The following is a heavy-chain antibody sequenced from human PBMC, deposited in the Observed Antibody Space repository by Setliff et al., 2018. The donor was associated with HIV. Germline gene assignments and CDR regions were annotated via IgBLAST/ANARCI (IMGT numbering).Heavy chain of an antibody. J-gene: IGHJ3*02. CDR1: GYTFTGYY. V-gene: IGHV1-2*05. Sequence: SVKVSCKASGYTFTGYYMHWVRQAPGQGLEWMGRINPNSGDTNYAQKFQGRVTMTRDTSISTAYMELSRLRSDDTVVYFCAREFTVTPGAFDIWGQGTMVTVSS. CDR3: AREFTVTPGAFDI. D-gene: IGHD4-17*01. CDR2: INPNSGDT.